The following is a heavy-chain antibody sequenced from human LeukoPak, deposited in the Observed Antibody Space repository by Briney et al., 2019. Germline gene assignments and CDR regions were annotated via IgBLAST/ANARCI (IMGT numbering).Heavy chain of an antibody. CDR1: GGSFSGYY. CDR3: ARATYYDILTGYDY. V-gene: IGHV4-34*01. J-gene: IGHJ4*02. Sequence: SETLSLTCAVYGGSFSGYYGSWIRQPPGKGLDWIGEINHSGSTNYNPSLKSRVTISVDTSKNQFSLKLSSVTAADTAVYYCARATYYDILTGYDYWGQGTLVTVSS. D-gene: IGHD3-9*01. CDR2: INHSGST.